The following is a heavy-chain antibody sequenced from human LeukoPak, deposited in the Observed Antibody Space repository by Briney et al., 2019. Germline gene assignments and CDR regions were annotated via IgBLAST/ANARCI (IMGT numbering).Heavy chain of an antibody. CDR3: ARGGYSSSWYEVGITAFDI. CDR1: GFTFSDYY. D-gene: IGHD6-13*01. Sequence: PGGSLRLSCAASGFTFSDYYMSWIRQAPGKGLEWVSYISSSGSTIYYADSVKGRFTISRDDAKNSLYLQMNSLRAEDTAVYYCARGGYSSSWYEVGITAFDIWGQGTMVTVSS. V-gene: IGHV3-11*04. J-gene: IGHJ3*02. CDR2: ISSSGSTI.